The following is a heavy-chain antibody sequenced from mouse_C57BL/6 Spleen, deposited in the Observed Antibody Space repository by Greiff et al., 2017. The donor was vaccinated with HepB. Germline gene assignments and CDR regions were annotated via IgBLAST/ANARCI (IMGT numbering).Heavy chain of an antibody. CDR1: GYTFTSYW. CDR3: ARSYYYGSSSYYFDY. D-gene: IGHD1-1*01. V-gene: IGHV1-55*01. Sequence: QVQLQQPGAELVKPGASVKMSCKASGYTFTSYWITWVKQRPGQGLEWIGDIYPGSGNTNYNEKFKSKATLTVDTSSSTAYMQLSSLTSEDSAVYYCARSYYYGSSSYYFDYWGQGTTLTVSS. J-gene: IGHJ2*01. CDR2: IYPGSGNT.